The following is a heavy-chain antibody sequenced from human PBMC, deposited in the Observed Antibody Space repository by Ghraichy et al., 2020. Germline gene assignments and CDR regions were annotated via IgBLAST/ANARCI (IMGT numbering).Heavy chain of an antibody. CDR1: GFTFSSYS. D-gene: IGHD2-2*01. CDR3: ARDLAVVVPAAMPNYYYYGMDV. V-gene: IGHV3-21*01. Sequence: GGSLRLSCAASGFTFSSYSMNWVRQAPGKGLEWVSSISSSSSYIYYADSVKGRFTISRDKVKNSLYLQMNSLRAEDTAVDYCARDLAVVVPAAMPNYYYYGMDVWGQGTTVTVSS. CDR2: ISSSSSYI. J-gene: IGHJ6*02.